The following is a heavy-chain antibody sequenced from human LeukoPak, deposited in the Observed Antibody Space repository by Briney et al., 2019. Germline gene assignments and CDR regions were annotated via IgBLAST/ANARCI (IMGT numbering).Heavy chain of an antibody. V-gene: IGHV3-53*01. D-gene: IGHD3-10*01. CDR2: IYSDGST. J-gene: IGHJ4*02. CDR1: GFTVSSNY. CDR3: ARPNYYGSDLDY. Sequence: GGSLRLSCAASGFTVSSNYMTWVRQAPGKGLEWVSVIYSDGSTYYADSVKGRFTISRDNTKNTLYLQMNSLRAEDTAVYYCARPNYYGSDLDYCGQGTLVTVSS.